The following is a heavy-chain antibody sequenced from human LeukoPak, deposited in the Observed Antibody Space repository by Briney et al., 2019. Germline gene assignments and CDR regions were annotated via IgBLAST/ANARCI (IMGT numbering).Heavy chain of an antibody. D-gene: IGHD1-1*01. CDR2: IFWDDDK. CDR3: VHRQTGSTSFDY. V-gene: IGHV2-5*02. Sequence: SGPTLVNPTQTLTLTCSFSGFSLTTPGVAVGWIRQPPGKALEWLALIFWDDDKKYSPSLKSRVTITKDTSNNQVVLIITNVDPVDTATYHCVHRQTGSTSFDYWGQGTLVIVSS. CDR1: GFSLTTPGVA. J-gene: IGHJ4*02.